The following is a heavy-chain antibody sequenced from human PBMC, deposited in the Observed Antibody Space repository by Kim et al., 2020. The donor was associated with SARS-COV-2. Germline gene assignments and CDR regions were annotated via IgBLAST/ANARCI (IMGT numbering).Heavy chain of an antibody. Sequence: GGSLRLSCAASGFPFSAYAMSWVRQAPGKGLEWVSGISYSGGNTYYADSVKGRFTISRDNSKNTLHLQMTSLTTEDTALNFCVKGNRGDILDIWGQGTMVTVSS. CDR1: GFPFSAYA. J-gene: IGHJ3*02. D-gene: IGHD3-10*01. V-gene: IGHV3-23*01. CDR2: ISYSGGNT. CDR3: VKGNRGDILDI.